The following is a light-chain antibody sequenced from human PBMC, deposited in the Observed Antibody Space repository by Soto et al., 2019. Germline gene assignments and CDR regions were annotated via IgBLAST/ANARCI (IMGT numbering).Light chain of an antibody. CDR2: GAS. V-gene: IGKV3-20*01. CDR3: QQYGSSQLT. Sequence: EIVLTQSPGTLSLSPGERATLSCRASQSVSSSYLAWYQQKPGQAPRLLIYGASSRATGLPDRFSGSGSGTDFTLTISRLEPEDCAVYYCQQYGSSQLTFGGGTKGEIK. J-gene: IGKJ4*01. CDR1: QSVSSSY.